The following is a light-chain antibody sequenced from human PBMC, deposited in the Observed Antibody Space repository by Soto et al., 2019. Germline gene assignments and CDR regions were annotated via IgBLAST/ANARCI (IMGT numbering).Light chain of an antibody. CDR2: GAS. CDR1: QSVSSSF. J-gene: IGKJ1*01. Sequence: EMGLAQSPGTLSLSPGESATLSCRASQSVSSSFLAWYQQKAGQAPRLLIYGASRRATGIPDRFSGSGSGTDFTLTISRLEPEDFAVYYCQQYVSSPWAFGQGTKLDIK. CDR3: QQYVSSPWA. V-gene: IGKV3-20*01.